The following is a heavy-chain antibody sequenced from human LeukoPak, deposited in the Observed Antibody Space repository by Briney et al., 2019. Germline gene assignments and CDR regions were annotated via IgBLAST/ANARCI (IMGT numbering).Heavy chain of an antibody. D-gene: IGHD5-24*01. Sequence: GGSLRLSCAASGFTFSSYAMSWVRQAPGKGLEWVSAISGSGGSTYYADSVKGRFTISRDNSKSTLNLQMNSLRAEDTAVYYCAKESRQMTNFDYWGQGTLVTVSS. V-gene: IGHV3-23*01. CDR3: AKESRQMTNFDY. J-gene: IGHJ4*02. CDR2: ISGSGGST. CDR1: GFTFSSYA.